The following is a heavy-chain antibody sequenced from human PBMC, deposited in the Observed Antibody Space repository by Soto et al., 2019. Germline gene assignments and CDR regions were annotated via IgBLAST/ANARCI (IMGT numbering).Heavy chain of an antibody. CDR1: GYTFTSYY. V-gene: IGHV1-46*01. D-gene: IGHD3-22*01. Sequence: ASVKVSCKASGYTFTSYYMHWVRQAPGQGFEWMGIINPSGGSTSYAQKFQGRVTMTRDTSTSTVYMELSSLRSEDTAVYYCARSHYYDSSGVSGAFDIWGQGTMVTVSS. J-gene: IGHJ3*02. CDR3: ARSHYYDSSGVSGAFDI. CDR2: INPSGGST.